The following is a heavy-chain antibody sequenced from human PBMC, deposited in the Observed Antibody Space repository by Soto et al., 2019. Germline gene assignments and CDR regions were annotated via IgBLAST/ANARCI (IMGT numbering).Heavy chain of an antibody. CDR3: AKDRDPGETSDGGEYFDH. V-gene: IGHV3-9*01. D-gene: IGHD3-16*01. J-gene: IGHJ4*02. Sequence: GGSLRLSCAASGFKFDDYAMHWVRQAPEKGLEWVAGFSWNSGNIGYADSVKGRFTISRDNAKNSLYLQMNSLRPDDTALYYCAKDRDPGETSDGGEYFDHWGQGTLVTVSS. CDR1: GFKFDDYA. CDR2: FSWNSGNI.